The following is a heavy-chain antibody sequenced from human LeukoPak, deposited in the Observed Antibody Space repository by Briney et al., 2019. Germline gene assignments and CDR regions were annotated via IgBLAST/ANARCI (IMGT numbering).Heavy chain of an antibody. Sequence: PGRSLRLSCAASGFTFSSYAMHWVRQAPGRGLVWVSRINSDGSSTSYADSVKGRFTISRDNSKNTLYLQMNSLRAEDTAVYYCAKDAVYDYYDSSGYSDYWGQGTLVTVSS. D-gene: IGHD3-22*01. CDR1: GFTFSSYA. CDR2: INSDGSST. CDR3: AKDAVYDYYDSSGYSDY. V-gene: IGHV3-74*01. J-gene: IGHJ4*02.